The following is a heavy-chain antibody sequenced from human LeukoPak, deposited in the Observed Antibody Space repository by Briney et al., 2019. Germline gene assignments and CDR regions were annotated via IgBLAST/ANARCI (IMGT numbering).Heavy chain of an antibody. V-gene: IGHV4-39*07. CDR1: GGSISSSSYY. J-gene: IGHJ6*03. D-gene: IGHD3-3*01. Sequence: SETLSLTCTVSGGSISSSSYYWGWIRQPPGKGLEWIGSIYHSGSTYYNPSLKSRVTISVDTSKNQFSLKLSSVTAADTAVYYCARESYDFWSGYYYYYYCMDVWGKGTTVTVSS. CDR2: IYHSGST. CDR3: ARESYDFWSGYYYYYYCMDV.